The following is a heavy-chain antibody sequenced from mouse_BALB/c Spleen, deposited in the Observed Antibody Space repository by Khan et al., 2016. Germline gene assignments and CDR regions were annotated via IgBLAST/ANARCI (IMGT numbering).Heavy chain of an antibody. J-gene: IGHJ3*01. D-gene: IGHD2-4*01. CDR2: INPTSGYT. V-gene: IGHV1-4*01. CDR3: AREGLRAWFVY. CDR1: GYTFPSYT. Sequence: QVQLQQPGAELARPGASVRMSCKASGYTFPSYTLYWVKQRPGQGLEWIGYINPTSGYTSYNQKLKDKATLTADKSSSTVYMQLSSLTSEDSAVYYCAREGLRAWFVYWGQGTLVTVSA.